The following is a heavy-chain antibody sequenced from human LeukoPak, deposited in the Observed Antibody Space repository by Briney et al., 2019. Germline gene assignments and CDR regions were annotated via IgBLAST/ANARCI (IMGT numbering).Heavy chain of an antibody. Sequence: ASVKVSCKASGGTFSSYAISWVRQAPGQGLEWMGWINPNSGGTNYAQKFQGRVTMTRDTSISTAYMELSRLRSDDTAVYYCARTSTSYHFFDYWGQGTLVTVSS. V-gene: IGHV1-2*02. J-gene: IGHJ4*02. CDR3: ARTSTSYHFFDY. CDR2: INPNSGGT. D-gene: IGHD2-2*01. CDR1: GGTFSSYA.